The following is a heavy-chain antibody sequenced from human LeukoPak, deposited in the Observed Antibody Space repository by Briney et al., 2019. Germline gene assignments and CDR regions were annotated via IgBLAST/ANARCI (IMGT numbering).Heavy chain of an antibody. J-gene: IGHJ2*01. CDR2: ISSSSSTI. V-gene: IGHV3-48*01. CDR3: ARDRGDGYNHWYFDL. D-gene: IGHD5-24*01. CDR1: GFTFSSYS. Sequence: GGSLRLSCAASGFTFSSYSMNWVRQAPGKGLEWVSYISSSSSTIYYADSVKGRFTISRDNAKNSLYLQMNSLRAEDTAVYYCARDRGDGYNHWYFDLWGRGTLVIVSS.